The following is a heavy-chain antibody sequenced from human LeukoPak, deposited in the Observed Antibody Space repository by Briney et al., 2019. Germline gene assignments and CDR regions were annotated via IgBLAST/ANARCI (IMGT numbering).Heavy chain of an antibody. Sequence: GGSLRLSCAASGFTFSNYVMSWVRQAPGKGLEWVSVIYTGGSTYYADSVKGRFTISRDYSKNTLYLQMNSLRAEDTAVYYCARVSRMLGTSTLDNWGQGTLVTVSS. D-gene: IGHD2-8*01. J-gene: IGHJ4*02. V-gene: IGHV3-66*01. CDR1: GFTFSNYV. CDR3: ARVSRMLGTSTLDN. CDR2: IYTGGST.